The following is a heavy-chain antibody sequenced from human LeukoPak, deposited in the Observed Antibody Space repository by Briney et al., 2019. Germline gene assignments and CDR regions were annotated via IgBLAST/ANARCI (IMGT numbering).Heavy chain of an antibody. J-gene: IGHJ4*02. CDR1: SASISSSGHY. CDR2: LSYSGST. D-gene: IGHD2-2*01. Sequence: SETLSLTCTVSSASISSSGHYWAWIRQPPGGGLDYIGTLSYSGSTYYNPSLKSRVTISVDTSKNQFFLKLSSVTAADTAVYYCAREGLGVPNYWGQGTLVTVSS. CDR3: AREGLGVPNY. V-gene: IGHV4-39*02.